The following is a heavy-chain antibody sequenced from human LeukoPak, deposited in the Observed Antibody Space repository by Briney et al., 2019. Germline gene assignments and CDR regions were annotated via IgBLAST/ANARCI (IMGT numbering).Heavy chain of an antibody. CDR2: ISGSGGST. J-gene: IGHJ4*02. Sequence: GASLRLSCAASGFTFSSYAMSWVRQAPGKELEWVSAISGSGGSTYYADSVKGRFTISRDNSKNTLYLQMNSLRAEDTAVYYCAKESWLVQYFDYWGQGTLVTVSS. D-gene: IGHD6-19*01. V-gene: IGHV3-23*01. CDR1: GFTFSSYA. CDR3: AKESWLVQYFDY.